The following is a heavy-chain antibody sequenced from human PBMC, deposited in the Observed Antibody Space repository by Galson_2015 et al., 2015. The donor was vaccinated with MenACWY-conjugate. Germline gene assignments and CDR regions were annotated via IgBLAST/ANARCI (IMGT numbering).Heavy chain of an antibody. CDR2: IYHSGSI. CDR1: GASISSVNW. J-gene: IGHJ4*02. V-gene: IGHV4-4*02. CDR3: ARAGALTYYFDY. Sequence: ETLSLTCAVSGASISSVNWWSWVRQPPGNGLEWIAEIYHSGSINYNPSLKSRVTMSVDKSKNQLSLKLSSVTATDTAVYYCARAGALTYYFDYWGQGTLVSVSS.